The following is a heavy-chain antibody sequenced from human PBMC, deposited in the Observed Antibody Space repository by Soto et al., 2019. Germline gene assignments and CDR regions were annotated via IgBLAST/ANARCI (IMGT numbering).Heavy chain of an antibody. D-gene: IGHD3-22*01. CDR3: ARAYYNSSGYYYGGY. CDR1: GFTRSSYS. CDR2: ISRSSSTI. Sequence: VGSLRLSCVASGFTRSSYSTNSVGRARGTGLEWVSCISRSSSTIYYADSVNGRCTISRDNAKNSLYMQMISLRAEDTAVYYCARAYYNSSGYYYGGYWCQGT. V-gene: IGHV3-48*01. J-gene: IGHJ4*02.